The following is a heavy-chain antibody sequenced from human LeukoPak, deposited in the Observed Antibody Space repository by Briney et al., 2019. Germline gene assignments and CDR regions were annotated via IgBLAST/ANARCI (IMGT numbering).Heavy chain of an antibody. CDR2: ISYDGSNK. Sequence: GGSLRLSCAASGFTFSSYGMHWVRQAPGKGLEWVAVISYDGSNKYYADSVKGRFTISRDNTKNTLYVQMNSLGAEDTALYYCARDFRTNYYYYMDVWGKGTTVTVSS. V-gene: IGHV3-30*03. J-gene: IGHJ6*03. D-gene: IGHD1-14*01. CDR3: ARDFRTNYYYYMDV. CDR1: GFTFSSYG.